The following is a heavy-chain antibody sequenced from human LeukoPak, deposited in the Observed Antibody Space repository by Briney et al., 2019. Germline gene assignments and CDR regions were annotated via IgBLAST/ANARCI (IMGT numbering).Heavy chain of an antibody. CDR2: FNPNSAGT. CDR1: GYTFTGYY. CDR3: ARVSTTGDYGDHEYYFDY. D-gene: IGHD4-17*01. Sequence: ASVKVSCKASGYTFTGYYMHWGRRSPGHQLEGLGWFNPNSAGTNYAQKFQGRVTMTRDTSISTAYMELSRLRSDDTAVYYCARVSTTGDYGDHEYYFDYWGQGTLVTVSS. J-gene: IGHJ4*02. V-gene: IGHV1-2*02.